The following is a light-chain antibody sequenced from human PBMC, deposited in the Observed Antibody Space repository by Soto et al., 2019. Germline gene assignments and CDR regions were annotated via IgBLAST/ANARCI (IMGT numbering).Light chain of an antibody. J-gene: IGKJ2*01. CDR3: QQYARSPPFT. CDR2: GAA. CDR1: QSVSSNY. Sequence: IVLTQSPGTLSLSPGERATLSCRASQSVSSNYIAWYQQKLGQAPRLLIYGAASRATGIPDRFSGSGSGTDFTLTIISLVAEDFAVYFCQQYARSPPFTFGQGTNGEIK. V-gene: IGKV3-20*01.